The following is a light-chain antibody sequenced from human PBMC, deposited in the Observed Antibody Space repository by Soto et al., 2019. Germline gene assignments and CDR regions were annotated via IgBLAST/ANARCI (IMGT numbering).Light chain of an antibody. CDR2: EVT. V-gene: IGLV2-23*02. Sequence: QSALTQPASVSGSPGQSITISCTGTSSDVGSYNLVSWYQLHPGKAPKLMIYEVTKRPSGVSNRFSGSKSGNTASLTISGLQAEDVADYYCCSYTGSSTFVVFGGGTKLTVL. J-gene: IGLJ2*01. CDR1: SSDVGSYNL. CDR3: CSYTGSSTFVV.